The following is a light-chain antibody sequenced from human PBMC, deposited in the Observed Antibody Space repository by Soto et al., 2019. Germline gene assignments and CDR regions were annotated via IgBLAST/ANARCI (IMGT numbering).Light chain of an antibody. CDR1: QNVHSN. CDR3: QQHNNWPLT. V-gene: IGKV3-15*01. Sequence: EVVMTQSPATLSVSPGDGATLSCRASQNVHSNLAWYQQKPGQAPRLLIYDTSTRATDIPFRFSGGGSGTEFTLTISSLQSEDFAVYYCQQHNNWPLTFGGGTKVEIK. CDR2: DTS. J-gene: IGKJ4*01.